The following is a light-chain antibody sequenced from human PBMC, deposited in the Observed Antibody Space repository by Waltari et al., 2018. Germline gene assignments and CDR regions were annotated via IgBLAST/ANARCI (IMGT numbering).Light chain of an antibody. CDR2: GTS. CDR3: QHRDHWPPDAT. J-gene: IGKJ3*01. V-gene: IGKV3D-20*02. Sequence: EIVLTQSPGTLSLSPGERATLSCRASRSVSNTYLAWYQQKPGQAPRLRIYGTSARATGIPARFSGSGAGTDFTLTISSLEAEDFAVYYCQHRDHWPPDATFGPGTKVDI. CDR1: RSVSNTY.